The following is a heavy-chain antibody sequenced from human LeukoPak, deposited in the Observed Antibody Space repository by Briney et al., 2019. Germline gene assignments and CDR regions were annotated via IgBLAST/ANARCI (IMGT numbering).Heavy chain of an antibody. CDR1: GGSFSGYY. V-gene: IGHV4-34*01. Sequence: SETLSLTCAVYGGSFSGYYWSWIRQPPGKGLEWIGEINHSGSTNYNPSLKSRVTISVDTSKNQFSLKLSSVTAADTAVYYCARHLGAPPLYGSGSSTAYYYYMDVWGKGTTVTVSS. D-gene: IGHD3-10*01. CDR2: INHSGST. CDR3: ARHLGAPPLYGSGSSTAYYYYMDV. J-gene: IGHJ6*03.